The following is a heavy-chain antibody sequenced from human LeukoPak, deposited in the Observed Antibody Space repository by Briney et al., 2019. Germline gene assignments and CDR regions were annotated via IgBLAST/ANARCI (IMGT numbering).Heavy chain of an antibody. D-gene: IGHD1-26*01. CDR1: GFTFSSYW. Sequence: GGSLRLSCAASGFTFSSYWMHWVRQAPGKGLVWVSRINSDGSSTSYADSVKGRFTISRDNAKNSLYLQMNSLRAEDTAVYYCARVLMRGGTTYDYWGQGTLVTVSS. CDR3: ARVLMRGGTTYDY. J-gene: IGHJ4*02. V-gene: IGHV3-74*01. CDR2: INSDGSST.